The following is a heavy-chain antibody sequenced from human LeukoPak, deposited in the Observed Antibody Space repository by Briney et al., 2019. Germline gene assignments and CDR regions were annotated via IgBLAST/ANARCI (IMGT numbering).Heavy chain of an antibody. V-gene: IGHV4-59*08. J-gene: IGHJ6*02. CDR2: IYYSGST. CDR1: GGSISSYY. D-gene: IGHD3-10*01. Sequence: SETLSLTCTVSGGSISSYYWSWIRQPPGKGLEWIGYIYYSGSTNYNPSLKSRVTISVDPSKNQFSLKLSSVTAADTAVYYCARLALFYGMDVWGQGTTVTVSS. CDR3: ARLALFYGMDV.